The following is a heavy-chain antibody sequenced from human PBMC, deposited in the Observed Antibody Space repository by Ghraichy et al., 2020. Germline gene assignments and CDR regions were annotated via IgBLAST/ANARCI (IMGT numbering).Heavy chain of an antibody. V-gene: IGHV4-59*08. CDR3: ARRVRTPGIYYMDV. D-gene: IGHD3-10*01. CDR2: IYYSGST. J-gene: IGHJ6*03. CDR1: GGSISSYY. Sequence: SETLSLTCTVSGGSISSYYWSWIRQPPGKGLEWIGYIYYSGSTNYNPSLKSRVTISVDTSKNQFSLKLSSVTAADTAVYYCARRVRTPGIYYMDVWGKGTTVTVSS.